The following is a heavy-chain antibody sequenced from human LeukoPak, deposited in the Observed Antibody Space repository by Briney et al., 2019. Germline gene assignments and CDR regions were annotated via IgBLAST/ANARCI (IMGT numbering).Heavy chain of an antibody. CDR3: TTKGCSGTSCAPFDY. Sequence: GGSLRLSCAASGFTFSNAWMRWVRQAPGKGLEWVGRIKSKTDGGTTDYAAPVKGRFTISRDDSKNTLYLQMNSLKTEDTAVYYCTTKGCSGTSCAPFDYWGQGTLVTVSS. CDR1: GFTFSNAW. V-gene: IGHV3-15*01. CDR2: IKSKTDGGTT. D-gene: IGHD2-2*01. J-gene: IGHJ4*02.